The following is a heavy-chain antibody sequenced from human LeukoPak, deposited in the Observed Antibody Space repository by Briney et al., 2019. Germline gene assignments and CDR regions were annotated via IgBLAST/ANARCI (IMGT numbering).Heavy chain of an antibody. Sequence: PGGSLRLSCAASGFTFSSYAMSWVRQAPGKGLEWVSAISGSGGSTYYADSVKGRFTISRDNSKNTLYLQMNSLRAEDTAVYYCAKDRHMQNVDIVATILDYWGQGTLVTVSS. V-gene: IGHV3-23*01. CDR3: AKDRHMQNVDIVATILDY. CDR1: GFTFSSYA. CDR2: ISGSGGST. J-gene: IGHJ4*02. D-gene: IGHD5-12*01.